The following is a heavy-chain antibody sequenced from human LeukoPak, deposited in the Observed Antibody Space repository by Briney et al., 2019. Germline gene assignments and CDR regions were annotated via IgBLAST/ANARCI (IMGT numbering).Heavy chain of an antibody. CDR2: TYYRSKWYN. CDR3: ARATTHTLRFVDY. D-gene: IGHD1-14*01. Sequence: PSQTLSLSCAISGDSVSSNSASWDCTRQSPSSGLESLGRTYYRSKWYNDYAVSVKSRIAINPDTSKNQFSLQLNSVTPEDTAVYYCARATTHTLRFVDYWGQGTLVTVSS. J-gene: IGHJ4*02. V-gene: IGHV6-1*01. CDR1: GDSVSSNSAS.